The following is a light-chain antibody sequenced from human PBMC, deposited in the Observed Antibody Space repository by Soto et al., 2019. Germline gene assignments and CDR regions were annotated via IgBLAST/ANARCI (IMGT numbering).Light chain of an antibody. J-gene: IGKJ1*01. V-gene: IGKV3-15*01. Sequence: EIVMTQSPATLSVSPGERATLSCRASQSVSSNLAWYQQKPGQAPRVLIYGASTRATGIPARFSGSGSGTEFTLTISRLEPEDFAVYYCQQYDSSPWTFGQGTKVDIK. CDR1: QSVSSN. CDR2: GAS. CDR3: QQYDSSPWT.